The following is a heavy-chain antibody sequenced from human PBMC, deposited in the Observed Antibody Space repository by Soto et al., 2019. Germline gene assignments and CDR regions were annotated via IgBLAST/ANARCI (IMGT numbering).Heavy chain of an antibody. CDR2: TYYRSKWYN. V-gene: IGHV6-1*01. CDR3: ARSRSSIRFLEWLLYGESFDY. J-gene: IGHJ4*02. D-gene: IGHD3-3*01. CDR1: GDSVSSNSAA. Sequence: SQTLSLTCAISGDSVSSNSAAWNWIRQSPSRGLEWLGRTYYRSKWYNDYAVSVKSRITINPDTSKNQFSLQLNSVTPEDTAVYYCARSRSSIRFLEWLLYGESFDYWGQGTLVTVSS.